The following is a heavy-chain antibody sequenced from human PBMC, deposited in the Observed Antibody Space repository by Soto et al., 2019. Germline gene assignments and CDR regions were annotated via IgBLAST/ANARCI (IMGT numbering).Heavy chain of an antibody. Sequence: QVQLQQWGAGLLKPSETLSLTCAVYGGSFSGYYWSWIRQPQGKRLEWSGEINHSGSTNYNPSLKSRVTISVDTSKNQFSLKLSSVTAADTAVYYCVRVPSNLIAAVVFGFDPWGQGTLVTVSS. CDR3: VRVPSNLIAAVVFGFDP. D-gene: IGHD6-6*01. CDR2: INHSGST. V-gene: IGHV4-34*01. CDR1: GGSFSGYY. J-gene: IGHJ5*02.